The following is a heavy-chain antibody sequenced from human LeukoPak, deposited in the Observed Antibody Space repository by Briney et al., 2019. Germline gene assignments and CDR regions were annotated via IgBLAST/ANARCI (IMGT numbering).Heavy chain of an antibody. V-gene: IGHV2-5*02. D-gene: IGHD5-18*01. J-gene: IGHJ5*02. CDR2: IYWDDDK. Sequence: SGPTLVKPTQTLTLTCTFSGFSLSTSGVGVGWIRQPPGKALEWLALIYWDDDKRYSPSLKSRLTITKDTSKNQVVLTMTNMDPVDTATYYCAHITEDTAMVDFMWFDPWGRGTLVTVSS. CDR1: GFSLSTSGVG. CDR3: AHITEDTAMVDFMWFDP.